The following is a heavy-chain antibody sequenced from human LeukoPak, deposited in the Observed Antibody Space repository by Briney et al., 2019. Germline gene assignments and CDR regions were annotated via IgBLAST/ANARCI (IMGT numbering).Heavy chain of an antibody. V-gene: IGHV3-23*01. CDR2: ISGSGGST. Sequence: GGSLRLSCAASGFTFSSYAMSWVRQAPGKGLEWVSAISGSGGSTYYADSVKGRFTISRDNSKNTLYLQMNSLRAEDTAVYYCAKATYSSSWYGIHNWFDPWGQGTLVTVSS. D-gene: IGHD6-13*01. CDR1: GFTFSSYA. J-gene: IGHJ5*02. CDR3: AKATYSSSWYGIHNWFDP.